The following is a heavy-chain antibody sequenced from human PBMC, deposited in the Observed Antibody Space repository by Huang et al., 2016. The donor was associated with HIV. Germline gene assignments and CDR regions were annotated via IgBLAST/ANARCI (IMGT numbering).Heavy chain of an antibody. V-gene: IGHV2-5*02. CDR2: IYWDDDK. CDR3: AHIGRLGNYYMDV. CDR1: GLSLNHKVVG. D-gene: IGHD7-27*01. J-gene: IGHJ6*03. Sequence: QITLKESGPTVIKPTQNLTLTCSFSGLSLNHKVVGVGWRRQPPGKALEWLVLIYWDDDKRFTPALKNRITITKDTSKNQVVFTMTNLDPMDTGTYYCAHIGRLGNYYMDVWGNGTTVTVSS.